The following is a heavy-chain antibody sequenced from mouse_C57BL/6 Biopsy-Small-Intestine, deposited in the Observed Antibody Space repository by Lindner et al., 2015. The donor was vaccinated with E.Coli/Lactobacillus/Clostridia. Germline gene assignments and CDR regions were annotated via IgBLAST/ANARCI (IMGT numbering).Heavy chain of an antibody. V-gene: IGHV1-81*01. D-gene: IGHD1-1*01. CDR1: EASGGTFSTYD. CDR3: AAAWATVALEY. CDR2: ILPILGTA. J-gene: IGHJ4*01. Sequence: SVKVSCKASEASGGTFSTYDISWVRQAPGQGLEWMGGILPILGTANYAQRFQGRVTITADKSTSTAYMELSSLRSEDTAVYYCAAAWATVALEYWGQGTLVTVSS.